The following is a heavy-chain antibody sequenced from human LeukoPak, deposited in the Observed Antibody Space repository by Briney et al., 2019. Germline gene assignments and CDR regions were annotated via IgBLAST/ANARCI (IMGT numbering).Heavy chain of an antibody. CDR3: ARRAYSSGYYFFDF. Sequence: SETLSLTCTVSGGSISSYYWSWLRQPPAKGPAGIGYIYYSGSTNYNPSLKSRVTISIDTSKNQFSLKLSSVTAADTAVYYCARRAYSSGYYFFDFWGQGTLVTVSS. CDR1: GGSISSYY. J-gene: IGHJ4*02. V-gene: IGHV4-59*01. D-gene: IGHD3-22*01. CDR2: IYYSGST.